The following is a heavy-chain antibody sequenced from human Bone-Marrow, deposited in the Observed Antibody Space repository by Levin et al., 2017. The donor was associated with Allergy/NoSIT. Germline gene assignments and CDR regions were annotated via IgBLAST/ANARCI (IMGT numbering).Heavy chain of an antibody. D-gene: IGHD3-10*01. V-gene: IGHV3-74*01. Sequence: GGSLRLSCAASGFTFSSYWMHWVRQAPGKGLVWVSRIDGDGTSTTYADSVKGRFTISRDNAKNTLYLQMNSLRVEDTAVYYCGRGGRYGSGSYYNENYYCGMDVWCQGTTVTVSS. CDR2: IDGDGTST. CDR3: GRGGRYGSGSYYNENYYCGMDV. J-gene: IGHJ6*02. CDR1: GFTFSSYW.